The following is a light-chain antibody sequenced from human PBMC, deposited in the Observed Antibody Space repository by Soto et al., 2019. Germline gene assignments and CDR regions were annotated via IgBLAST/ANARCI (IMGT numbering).Light chain of an antibody. J-gene: IGKJ1*01. V-gene: IGKV1-5*01. CDR1: QSMNDW. CDR3: LRYNAFSQT. Sequence: DIQMTQSPSTLSASVGDRVTITCRASQSMNDWLAWYQQKPGKAPKVLIYDASSLQSGVPSRFSGSGSGTEFTLTIDSQQPDDVATYYGLRYNAFSQTFGQGTKVEI. CDR2: DAS.